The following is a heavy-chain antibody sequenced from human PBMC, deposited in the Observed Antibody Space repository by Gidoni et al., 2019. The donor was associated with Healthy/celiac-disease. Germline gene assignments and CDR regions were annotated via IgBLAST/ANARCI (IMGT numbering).Heavy chain of an antibody. CDR2: ISSSSSYI. CDR3: ARADYYGSGSYYNYPH. J-gene: IGHJ4*02. D-gene: IGHD3-10*01. Sequence: EVQLVESGGGLVKPGGTWRLFGAASGFTFSSYSMNWVRQAPGKGLDWVSSISSSSSYIYYADSVNGRFTISRDNAKNSLYLQMTSLRAEDTAVYYCARADYYGSGSYYNYPHWGQGTLVTVSS. CDR1: GFTFSSYS. V-gene: IGHV3-21*01.